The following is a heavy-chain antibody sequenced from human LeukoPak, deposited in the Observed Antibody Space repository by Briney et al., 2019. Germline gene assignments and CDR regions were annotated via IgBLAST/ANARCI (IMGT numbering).Heavy chain of an antibody. J-gene: IGHJ5*02. D-gene: IGHD3-10*01. CDR2: ISVGNGNT. CDR1: GYTFTDYA. CDR3: AREMRGISGDNWFDP. Sequence: ASVKVSCKASGYTFTDYAIHWVRQAPGQRLERMGWISVGNGNTKYSQQFQGRVTITRDTTATTAYLDLSSLRSEDTAVYYCAREMRGISGDNWFDPWGQGTLVSVSS. V-gene: IGHV1-3*01.